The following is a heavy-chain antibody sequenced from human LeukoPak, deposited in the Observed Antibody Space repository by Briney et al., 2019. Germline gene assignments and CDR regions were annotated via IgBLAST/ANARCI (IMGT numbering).Heavy chain of an antibody. CDR2: VSDNSRYI. CDR3: ARDGLGSYDY. J-gene: IGHJ4*02. CDR1: GFTFSIYT. D-gene: IGHD3-10*01. Sequence: GGSLRLSCAASGFTFSIYTINWVRQAPGKGLEWLSSVSDNSRYIYYAGSVKGRFTTSRDNAQNSVFLQLNSLRAEDTAVYYCARDGLGSYDYWGQGTQVTVSS. V-gene: IGHV3-21*01.